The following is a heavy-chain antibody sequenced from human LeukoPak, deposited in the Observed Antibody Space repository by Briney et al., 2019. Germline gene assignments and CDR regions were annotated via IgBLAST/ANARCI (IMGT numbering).Heavy chain of an antibody. CDR1: GYTFTSYG. V-gene: IGHV1-8*01. Sequence: ASVKVSCKASGYTFTSYGISWVRQAPGQGLEWMGWISAYNGNTDYAQKFQGRVTITRNTSISTAYMELSSLRSEDTAVYYCARGPRGYYFDYWGQGTLVTVSS. J-gene: IGHJ4*02. CDR3: ARGPRGYYFDY. D-gene: IGHD3-10*01. CDR2: ISAYNGNT.